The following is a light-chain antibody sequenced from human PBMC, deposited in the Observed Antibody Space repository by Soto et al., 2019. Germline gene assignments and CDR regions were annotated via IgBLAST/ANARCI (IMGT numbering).Light chain of an antibody. CDR3: QQYNNWPRLT. CDR1: QNIHDK. Sequence: EIVMTQSPATLSVSPGERFSLSCSSSQNIHDKLAWYQQKPGQAPRLLIYGASTRATGIPARFSGSGSGTEFTLTISSLQSEDFAVYYCQQYNNWPRLTFGGGTKVDIK. CDR2: GAS. V-gene: IGKV3-15*01. J-gene: IGKJ4*01.